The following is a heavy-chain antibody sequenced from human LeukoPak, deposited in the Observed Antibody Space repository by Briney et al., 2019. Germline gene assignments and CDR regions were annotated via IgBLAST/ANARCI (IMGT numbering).Heavy chain of an antibody. CDR1: GGSISSYY. V-gene: IGHV4-59*01. D-gene: IGHD2-15*01. CDR2: IYYSGST. Sequence: SETLSLTCTVSGGSISSYYWSWIRQPPGKGLEWIGYIYYSGSTNYNPSLKSRVTISVDTSKNQFSLKLSSVAAADTAVYYCARDIHCSGGSCYPNDAFDIWGQGTMVTVSS. CDR3: ARDIHCSGGSCYPNDAFDI. J-gene: IGHJ3*02.